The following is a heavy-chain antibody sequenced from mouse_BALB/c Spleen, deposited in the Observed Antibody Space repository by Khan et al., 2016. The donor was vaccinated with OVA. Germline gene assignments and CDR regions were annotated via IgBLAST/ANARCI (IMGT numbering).Heavy chain of an antibody. V-gene: IGHV3-2*02. CDR2: ISYSGST. CDR1: GYSITSGYG. D-gene: IGHD1-2*01. CDR3: ARTARIKY. J-gene: IGHJ2*01. Sequence: EVQLQESGPGLVKPSQSLSLTCTVTGYSITSGYGWNWIRQLPGNKLEWMGYISYSGSTNYNPSPKSRISITRDTSKNQFFLQLNSVTTEDTATYYCARTARIKYWGQGTTLTVSS.